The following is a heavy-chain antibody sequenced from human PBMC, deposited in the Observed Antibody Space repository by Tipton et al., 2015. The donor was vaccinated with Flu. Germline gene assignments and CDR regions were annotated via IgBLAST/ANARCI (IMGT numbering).Heavy chain of an antibody. CDR1: GFDFSVYG. CDR3: ARGEGVVNYYIGMDV. D-gene: IGHD3-10*01. CDR2: IWYDGSNE. Sequence: SLRLSCSTSGFDFSVYGMHWVRQAPGKGLEWVAVIWYDGSNEHYSDSVKGRFTISRDNSRRTLYLQMNNLRVEDTAVYYCARGEGVVNYYIGMDVWGQGTTVTVSS. V-gene: IGHV3-33*01. J-gene: IGHJ6*02.